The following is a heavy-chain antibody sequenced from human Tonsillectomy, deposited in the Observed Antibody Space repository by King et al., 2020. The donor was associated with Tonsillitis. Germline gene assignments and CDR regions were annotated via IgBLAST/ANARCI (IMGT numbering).Heavy chain of an antibody. J-gene: IGHJ3*02. Sequence: QLQESGPGLVRPSETLSLTCTVSGGSISSAGYDWSWVRQNPGKGLEWIGYIYYTGNSNYNPSLESRVTISVDTSKNQFSLKLSSVTAADTAIYYCVRAWDMNTGMVVDAFDIWGQGTMVTVSS. CDR1: GGSISSAGYD. D-gene: IGHD5-18*01. V-gene: IGHV4-31*03. CDR2: IYYTGNS. CDR3: VRAWDMNTGMVVDAFDI.